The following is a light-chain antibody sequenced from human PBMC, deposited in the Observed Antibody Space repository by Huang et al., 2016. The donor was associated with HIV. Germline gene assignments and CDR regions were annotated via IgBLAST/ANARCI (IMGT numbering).Light chain of an antibody. CDR1: QSISSN. V-gene: IGKV3-15*01. CDR3: QQYNKWPPYT. J-gene: IGKJ2*01. CDR2: CAS. Sequence: IVMTQSPVTLSVSPGERATLSCRASQSISSNLDWYQQKPGQAPRLLIQCASTRASGIPARFSCSGSGTELTLTISSLQSEDFAVYYCQQYNKWPPYTFGQGTKLEFK.